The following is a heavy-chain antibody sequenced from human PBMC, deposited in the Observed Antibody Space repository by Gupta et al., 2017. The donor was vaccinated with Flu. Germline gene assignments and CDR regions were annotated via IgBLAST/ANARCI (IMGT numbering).Heavy chain of an antibody. D-gene: IGHD6-13*01. J-gene: IGHJ6*02. CDR3: AKDIGKGSSWVHYYYYYYGMDV. V-gene: IGHV3-9*01. CDR2: ISWNSGSI. Sequence: WVSGISWNSGSIGYADSVKGRFTISRDKAKNSLYLQMNSLRAEDTALYYCAKDIGKGSSWVHYYYYYYGMDVWGQGTTVTVSS.